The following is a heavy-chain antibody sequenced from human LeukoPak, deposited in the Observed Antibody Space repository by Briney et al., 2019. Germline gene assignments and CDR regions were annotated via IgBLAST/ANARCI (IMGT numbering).Heavy chain of an antibody. V-gene: IGHV4-38-2*01. CDR3: AKGLTYYDFWSGHHPGSYYMDV. CDR1: GYSISSGYY. D-gene: IGHD3-3*01. CDR2: IYHSGST. J-gene: IGHJ6*03. Sequence: SETLSLTCAVSGYSISSGYYWGWIRQPPGKGLEWIGIIYHSGSTYYNLSLKSRVTISVDTSKNQFSLKLRSVTAADTAVYSRAKGLTYYDFWSGHHPGSYYMDVWGKGTTVTVSS.